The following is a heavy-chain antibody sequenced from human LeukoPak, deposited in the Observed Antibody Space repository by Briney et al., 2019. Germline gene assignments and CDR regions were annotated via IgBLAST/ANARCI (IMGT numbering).Heavy chain of an antibody. CDR2: ISGSGSHT. V-gene: IGHV3-11*06. CDR1: GFTFSDYY. J-gene: IGHJ4*02. Sequence: GVSLRLSCAASGFTFSDYYMSWIRQAPGKGLEWVSYISGSGSHTTYADSVRGRFTISRDNAKNSLSLQVNSLRADDTAVYYCARVGSTVAAGTPDYWGQGTLVTVFS. D-gene: IGHD6-13*01. CDR3: ARVGSTVAAGTPDY.